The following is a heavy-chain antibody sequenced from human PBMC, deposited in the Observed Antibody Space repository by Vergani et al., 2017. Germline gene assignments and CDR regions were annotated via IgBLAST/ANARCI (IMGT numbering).Heavy chain of an antibody. V-gene: IGHV3-48*01. CDR3: AKTKNWGGCCYYWYGF. Sequence: EVQLVESGGGLVQPGGSLRLSCAASGFTFSSYSMNWVRQAPGKGLEWVSYISSSSSTIYYADSVKGRFTISRDNAKNSLYLQMNSLRAEDTAVYYCAKTKNWGGCCYYWYGFRGQGTLVTVSS. D-gene: IGHD2-21*02. J-gene: IGHJ4*02. CDR2: ISSSSSTI. CDR1: GFTFSSYS.